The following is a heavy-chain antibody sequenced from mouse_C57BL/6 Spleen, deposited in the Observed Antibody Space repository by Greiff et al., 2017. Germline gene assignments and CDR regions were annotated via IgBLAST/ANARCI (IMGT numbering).Heavy chain of an antibody. Sequence: VQLQQSVAELVRPGPSVKLSCTASGFNIKNTYMHWVKQRPEQGLEWIGRIDPANGNTKYAPKFQGKATITADTSSNTAYLQLSSLTSEDTSIYYCARSGGITTVVDYFDYWGQSTTLTVSS. D-gene: IGHD1-1*01. V-gene: IGHV14-3*01. J-gene: IGHJ2*01. CDR2: IDPANGNT. CDR3: ARSGGITTVVDYFDY. CDR1: GFNIKNTY.